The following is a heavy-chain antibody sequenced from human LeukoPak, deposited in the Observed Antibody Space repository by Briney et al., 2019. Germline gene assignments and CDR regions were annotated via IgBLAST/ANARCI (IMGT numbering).Heavy chain of an antibody. Sequence: QPGRSLRLSCTASGFTFGDYAMSWVRQAPGKGLEWVGFIRSKAYGGTTEYAASAKGRFTISRDDSKSIAYLQMNSLKTEDTAVYYCTRSLTTGLREGHYFDYWGQGTLVTVSS. D-gene: IGHD4-17*01. CDR3: TRSLTTGLREGHYFDY. CDR1: GFTFGDYA. CDR2: IRSKAYGGTT. V-gene: IGHV3-49*04. J-gene: IGHJ4*02.